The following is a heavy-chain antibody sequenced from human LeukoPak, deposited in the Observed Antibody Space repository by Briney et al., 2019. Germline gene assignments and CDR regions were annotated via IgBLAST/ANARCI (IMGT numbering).Heavy chain of an antibody. D-gene: IGHD4-17*01. J-gene: IGHJ4*02. CDR2: INHSGYT. CDR3: TRMTTGHDY. V-gene: IGHV4-34*01. Sequence: PSESLSLTCAVSGVSFNNYYWSWVRQTPGKGLEWIGEINHSGYTNDSPSLKSRVTLSIDTSRKQFSLNLRSVTVADTGIYYCTRMTTGHDYWGQGTLVTVSS. CDR1: GVSFNNYY.